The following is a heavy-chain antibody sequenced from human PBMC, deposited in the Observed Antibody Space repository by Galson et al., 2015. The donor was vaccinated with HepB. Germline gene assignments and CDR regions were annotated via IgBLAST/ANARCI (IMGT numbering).Heavy chain of an antibody. CDR3: ARDRGWAKSYYYGMDV. D-gene: IGHD3-10*01. V-gene: IGHV4-59*01. CDR2: TYYSGST. Sequence: SETLSLTCIVSGDSISTYYWSWIRQPPGKGLEWIGFTYYSGSTNYNPSLKSRVTISVDTSKNQFSLKVNSVTAADTAVYYCARDRGWAKSYYYGMDVWGQGTTVTVSS. J-gene: IGHJ6*02. CDR1: GDSISTYY.